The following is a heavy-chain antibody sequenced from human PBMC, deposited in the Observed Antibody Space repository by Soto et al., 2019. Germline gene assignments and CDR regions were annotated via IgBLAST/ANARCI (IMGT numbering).Heavy chain of an antibody. Sequence: EVQLVESGGGLVKPGGSLRLSCAASGFTFGSAWMKWVRQAPGKGLEWVGRIKSEGNGGTTDHAAAVKGRFTISRDDSKNMLFLQMGSLITEDSALYYCAYYRDTSGGHVDFWGQGTLVTVSS. D-gene: IGHD3-22*01. J-gene: IGHJ4*02. CDR2: IKSEGNGGTT. CDR1: GFTFGSAW. V-gene: IGHV3-15*07. CDR3: AYYRDTSGGHVDF.